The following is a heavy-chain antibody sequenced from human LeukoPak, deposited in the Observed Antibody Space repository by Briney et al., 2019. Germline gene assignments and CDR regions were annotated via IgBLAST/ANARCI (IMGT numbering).Heavy chain of an antibody. D-gene: IGHD2-15*01. CDR2: ISYDGSHK. V-gene: IGHV3-30-3*01. Sequence: GGSLRLSCAASGFTFSTYAMHWVRQAPGKGLEWVAIISYDGSHKYYADSVKGRFTISRDNSKNMLELQMNSLTTEDTAVYYCTREVWYDALSFDYWGQGTLVSVSS. CDR1: GFTFSTYA. J-gene: IGHJ4*02. CDR3: TREVWYDALSFDY.